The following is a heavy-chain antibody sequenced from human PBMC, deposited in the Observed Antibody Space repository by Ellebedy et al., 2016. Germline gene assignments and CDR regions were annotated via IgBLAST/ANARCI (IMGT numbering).Heavy chain of an antibody. D-gene: IGHD3-22*01. CDR1: GGTFNSYA. CDR2: IILISGTT. J-gene: IGHJ4*02. V-gene: IGHV1-69*06. Sequence: SVKVSXKALGGTFNSYAITWVRQAPGQGLEWMGGIILISGTTNYAQKFQDRITISSDKSTNTAYMELRSLRSEDAAVYYCARIYYDSSGYYYFDYWGQGTLVTVSS. CDR3: ARIYYDSSGYYYFDY.